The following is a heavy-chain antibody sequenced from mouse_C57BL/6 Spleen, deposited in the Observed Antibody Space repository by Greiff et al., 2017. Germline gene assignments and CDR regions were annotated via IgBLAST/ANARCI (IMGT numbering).Heavy chain of an antibody. CDR1: GYAFSSYW. J-gene: IGHJ1*03. V-gene: IGHV1-80*01. CDR3: ARGDYYGGSYGWYFDV. Sequence: VQLQESGAELVKPGASVKISCKASGYAFSSYWMNWVKQRPGKGLEWIGQIYPGDGDTNYNGKFKGKATLTADKSSSTAYMQLSGLTSEDSAVYFCARGDYYGGSYGWYFDVWGTGTTVTVSS. D-gene: IGHD1-1*01. CDR2: IYPGDGDT.